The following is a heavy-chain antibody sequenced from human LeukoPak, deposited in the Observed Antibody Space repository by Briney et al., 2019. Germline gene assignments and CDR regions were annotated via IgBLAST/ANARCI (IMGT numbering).Heavy chain of an antibody. D-gene: IGHD3-16*02. CDR1: GYTFTGYY. V-gene: IGHV1-2*02. CDR3: ARDLAITFGGVIDYYFDY. Sequence: ASVKVSCKASGYTFTGYYMHWVRQAPGQGLEWMGWINPNSGGTNYAQKFQGRVTMTRDTSISTAYMELSRLRSDDTAVYYCARDLAITFGGVIDYYFDYWGQGTLVTVSS. J-gene: IGHJ4*02. CDR2: INPNSGGT.